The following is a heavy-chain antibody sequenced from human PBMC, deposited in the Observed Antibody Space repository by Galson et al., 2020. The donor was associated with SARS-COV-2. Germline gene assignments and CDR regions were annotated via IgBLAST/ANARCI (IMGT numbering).Heavy chain of an antibody. J-gene: IGHJ3*01. CDR1: GGSINSVHW. D-gene: IGHD3-10*01. CDR2: IYPTGDI. Sequence: SETLSLTCAVSGGSINSVHWWSWIRQAPGKGLQWIGEIYPTGDIHYDPSLESRVTISVDLSKNQFSLKLDSVTAADTGTYYCAKVGGLASGIYPVWGQGTTVTISS. V-gene: IGHV4-4*02. CDR3: AKVGGLASGIYPV.